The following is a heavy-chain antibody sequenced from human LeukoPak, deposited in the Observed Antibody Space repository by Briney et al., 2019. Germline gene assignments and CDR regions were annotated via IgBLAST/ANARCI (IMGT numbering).Heavy chain of an antibody. Sequence: VASVKVSCKASGFTFTSSAMQWVRQARGQRLEWIGWIVVGSGNTNYAQKFQERVTITRDRSTSTAYMELSSLRSEDTAVYYCAAEGVYGDYHFDYWGQGTLVTVSS. CDR3: AAEGVYGDYHFDY. D-gene: IGHD4-17*01. V-gene: IGHV1-58*02. CDR2: IVVGSGNT. J-gene: IGHJ4*02. CDR1: GFTFTSSA.